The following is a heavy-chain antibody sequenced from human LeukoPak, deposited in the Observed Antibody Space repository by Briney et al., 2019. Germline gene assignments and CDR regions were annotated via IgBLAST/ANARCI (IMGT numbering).Heavy chain of an antibody. Sequence: SQTLSLTSTVSGGPISRSNLSWIPRPPGPQLKSFRDIDYSGRTNYNPTLKPPITISVDTSTSQFSLKPSSVTAADMAVYYCARFGGYSSGWYPTNYFDYWGQGTLVTVSS. J-gene: IGHJ4*02. CDR1: GGPISRSN. D-gene: IGHD6-19*01. CDR3: ARFGGYSSGWYPTNYFDY. V-gene: IGHV4-59*01. CDR2: IDYSGRT.